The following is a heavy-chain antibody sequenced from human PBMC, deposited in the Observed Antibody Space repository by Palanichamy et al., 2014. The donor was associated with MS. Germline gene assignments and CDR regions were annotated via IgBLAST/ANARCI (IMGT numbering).Heavy chain of an antibody. CDR1: GFTFSSYG. D-gene: IGHD6-19*01. J-gene: IGHJ4*02. Sequence: QVQLVESGGGVVQPGRSLRLSCAASGFTFSSYGMHWVRQAPGKGLEWVAVIWYDGSNKYYADSVKGRFTISRDNSKNTLYLQMNSLGAEDTAVYYCALTYSSGWYDYWGQGTLVTVSS. CDR3: ALTYSSGWYDY. CDR2: IWYDGSNK. V-gene: IGHV3-33*01.